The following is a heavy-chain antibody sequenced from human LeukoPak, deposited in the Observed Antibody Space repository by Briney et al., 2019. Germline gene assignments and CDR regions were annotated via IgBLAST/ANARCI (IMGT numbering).Heavy chain of an antibody. CDR1: GFTFSSYG. CDR2: ISGSGGST. Sequence: GGSLRPSCAASGFTFSSYGMSWVRQAPGKGLEWVSAISGSGGSTYYADSVKGRFTISRDNSKNTLYLQMNSLRAEDTAVYYCAKGKYFLDAFDIWGQGTMVTVSS. J-gene: IGHJ3*02. CDR3: AKGKYFLDAFDI. D-gene: IGHD2/OR15-2a*01. V-gene: IGHV3-23*01.